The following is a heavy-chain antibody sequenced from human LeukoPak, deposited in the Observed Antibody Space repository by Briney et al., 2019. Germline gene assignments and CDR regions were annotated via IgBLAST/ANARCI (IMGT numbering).Heavy chain of an antibody. D-gene: IGHD2-21*01. CDR2: IYHSGST. Sequence: PSETLSLTCAVSGYSISSGYYWGWIRQPPGKGLEWIESIYHSGSTYYNPSLKSRVTISVDTSKNQFSLKLSSVTAADTAVYYCASSPSYSVSSFDYWGQGTLVTVSS. J-gene: IGHJ4*02. CDR1: GYSISSGYY. CDR3: ASSPSYSVSSFDY. V-gene: IGHV4-38-2*01.